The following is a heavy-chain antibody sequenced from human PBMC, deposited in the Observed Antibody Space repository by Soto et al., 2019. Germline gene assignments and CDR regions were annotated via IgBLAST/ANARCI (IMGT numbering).Heavy chain of an antibody. J-gene: IGHJ3*02. CDR1: GFTFSNYW. CDR2: INTDGSST. CDR3: TRDISYRAFDI. D-gene: IGHD3-16*02. Sequence: GGSLRLSCAASGFTFSNYWMHWVRQAPGKGLVWVSRINTDGSSTKYADSVKGRFTISRDNAKNTLYLQMNSLRADDTAMYYCTRDISYRAFDIWGQGTMVTVSS. V-gene: IGHV3-74*03.